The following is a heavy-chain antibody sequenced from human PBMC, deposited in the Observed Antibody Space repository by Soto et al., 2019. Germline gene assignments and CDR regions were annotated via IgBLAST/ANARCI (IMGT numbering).Heavy chain of an antibody. Sequence: SLRLSCAASGFTFSSYAMSWVRQAPGKGLEWVSAISGSGGSTYYADSVKGRFTISRDNSKNTLYLQMNSLRAEDTAVYYCAKCYDFWSGYYWYYYYGMDVWGQGTTVTVSS. V-gene: IGHV3-23*01. CDR1: GFTFSSYA. D-gene: IGHD3-3*01. J-gene: IGHJ6*02. CDR3: AKCYDFWSGYYWYYYYGMDV. CDR2: ISGSGGST.